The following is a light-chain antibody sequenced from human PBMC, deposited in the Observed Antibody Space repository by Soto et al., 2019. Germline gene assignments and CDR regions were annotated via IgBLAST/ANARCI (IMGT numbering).Light chain of an antibody. V-gene: IGKV3-15*01. CDR1: QSVSSN. Sequence: ERVMTQSPATLSVSPGERVTLSCRASQSVSSNLAWYQQKPGQAPRLLIYSAFFRATGIPARFSGSGSGTEFTLTISSLQSEDFAVYYCQQGSNWPPGLTFGGGTKVEIK. CDR2: SAF. CDR3: QQGSNWPPGLT. J-gene: IGKJ4*01.